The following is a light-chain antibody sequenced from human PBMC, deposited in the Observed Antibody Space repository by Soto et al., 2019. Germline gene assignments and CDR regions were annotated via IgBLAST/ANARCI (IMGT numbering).Light chain of an antibody. J-gene: IGLJ3*02. CDR2: DVN. CDR1: SSDVGAYNY. Sequence: QSALTQPRSVSGSPGQSVTISCTGTSSDVGAYNYVSWYQQHPGKAPKLMIYDVNKRPSGVPDRFSGSKSGNTASLTISGLQAEDEADYYCCSYAGSVWVFGGGTKLTVL. CDR3: CSYAGSVWV. V-gene: IGLV2-11*01.